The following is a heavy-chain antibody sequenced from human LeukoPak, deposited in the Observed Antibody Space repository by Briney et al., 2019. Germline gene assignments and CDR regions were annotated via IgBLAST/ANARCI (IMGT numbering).Heavy chain of an antibody. CDR2: INHSGST. Sequence: SETLSLTCAVYGGSFSGYYWSWIRQPPGKGLEWIGEINHSGSTNYNPSLKSRVTISVDTSKNQFSLQLNSVTPEDTAVYYCTREDRDTFDIWGQGTVVTVSS. CDR1: GGSFSGYY. J-gene: IGHJ3*02. V-gene: IGHV4-34*01. CDR3: TREDRDTFDI.